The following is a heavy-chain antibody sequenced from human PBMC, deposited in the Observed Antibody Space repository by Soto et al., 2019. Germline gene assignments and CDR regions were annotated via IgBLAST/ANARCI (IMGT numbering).Heavy chain of an antibody. CDR2: ISGSGGST. Sequence: VQLVESGGGVVQPGRSLRLSCAASGFTFSSYAMSWVRQAPGKGLEWVSAISGSGGSTYYADSVKGRFTISRDNSKNTLYLQMNSLRAEDTAVYYCAKDIASAVGVSLSDYWGQGTLVTVSS. J-gene: IGHJ4*02. CDR1: GFTFSSYA. V-gene: IGHV3-23*04. CDR3: AKDIASAVGVSLSDY. D-gene: IGHD3-16*01.